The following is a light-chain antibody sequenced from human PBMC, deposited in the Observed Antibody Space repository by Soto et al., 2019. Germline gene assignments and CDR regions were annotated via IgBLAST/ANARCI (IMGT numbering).Light chain of an antibody. CDR1: QNIGNY. CDR2: AAS. J-gene: IGKJ1*01. CDR3: QESYGTHWT. V-gene: IGKV1-39*01. Sequence: DIQMTQSPSSLSASVGDTVTITCRASQNIGNYLNWYQHKPGKAPNLLIYAASSLQSGVPSRFSGSGSGTDFTLTISSLQPEDFASYHCQESYGTHWTFGQGTKVEIK.